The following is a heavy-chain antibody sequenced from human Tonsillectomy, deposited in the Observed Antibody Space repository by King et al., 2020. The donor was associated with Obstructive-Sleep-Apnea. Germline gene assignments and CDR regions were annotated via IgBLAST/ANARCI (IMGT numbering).Heavy chain of an antibody. J-gene: IGHJ5*02. CDR1: GYSISSGYY. Sequence: LQLQESGPGLVKPSETLSLTCTVSGYSISSGYYWGWIRQPPGKGLEWIGSIYHSGSTYYNPSLRSRVTITVDTSKTQFSLKLSSVTAADTAVYYCARAPITIFGVVNNWFDPWGQGTLVTVSS. D-gene: IGHD3-3*01. V-gene: IGHV4-38-2*02. CDR3: ARAPITIFGVVNNWFDP. CDR2: IYHSGST.